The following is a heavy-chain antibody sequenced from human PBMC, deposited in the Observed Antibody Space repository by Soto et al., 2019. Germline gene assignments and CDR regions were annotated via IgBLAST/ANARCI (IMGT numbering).Heavy chain of an antibody. J-gene: IGHJ3*02. CDR1: DGSISSYY. CDR3: ERVSARLSFDI. CDR2: IYYSGST. Sequence: QVQLQESGPGLVKPSETLSLTCTVSDGSISSYYWSWIRQPPGKGLEWNGYIYYSGSTNYNPSLKSRVTISVDTSKHQFSLKLSSVTAADTAVYYYERVSARLSFDIWGQGTMVTVSS. V-gene: IGHV4-59*01.